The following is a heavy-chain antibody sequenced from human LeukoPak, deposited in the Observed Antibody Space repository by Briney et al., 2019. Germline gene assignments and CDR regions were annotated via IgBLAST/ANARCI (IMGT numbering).Heavy chain of an antibody. CDR3: ARSLRIAVAASY. V-gene: IGHV3-7*01. CDR2: IKQDGSER. Sequence: GGSLRLSCAASGFTFSSYWMSWVRQAPGKGLEWVANIKQDGSERYYVDSLKGRFTISRDNAKNSLYLQMNSLTAEDTAIYYCARSLRIAVAASYWGQGTLVTVSS. CDR1: GFTFSSYW. J-gene: IGHJ4*02. D-gene: IGHD6-19*01.